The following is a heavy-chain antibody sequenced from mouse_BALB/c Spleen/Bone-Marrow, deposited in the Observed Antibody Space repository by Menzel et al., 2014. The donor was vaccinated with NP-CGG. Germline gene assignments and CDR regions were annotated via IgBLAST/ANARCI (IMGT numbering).Heavy chain of an antibody. V-gene: IGHV3-1*02. D-gene: IGHD1-1*01. CDR3: AITTVVNAMDY. CDR1: GYSITSGYT. J-gene: IGHJ4*01. Sequence: EVHLVESGPDLVKPSQSLSLTCTVSGYSITSGYTWHWIRQLPGNTLEWMGFLHYSGTSYYNPSLKSRISITRDTSKNQFYQQLNSGTTEDTATNYCAITTVVNAMDYGGQGTSVTITT. CDR2: LHYSGTS.